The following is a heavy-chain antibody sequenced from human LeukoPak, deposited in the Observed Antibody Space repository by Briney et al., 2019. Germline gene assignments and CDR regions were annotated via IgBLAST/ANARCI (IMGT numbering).Heavy chain of an antibody. CDR3: ARSIGLTGGGVDV. CDR1: GFTFSSYG. J-gene: IGHJ6*02. D-gene: IGHD3-9*01. Sequence: GGSLRLSCAASGFTFSSYGTHWVRQAPGKGLEWVSYITNGGSTIHHADSVKGRFTISRDNAKKTLYLQMNSLRAEDTAVYYCARSIGLTGGGVDVWGQGTTVTVSS. CDR2: ITNGGSTI. V-gene: IGHV3-48*04.